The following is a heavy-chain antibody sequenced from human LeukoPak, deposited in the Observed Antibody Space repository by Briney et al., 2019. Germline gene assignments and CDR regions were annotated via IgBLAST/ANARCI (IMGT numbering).Heavy chain of an antibody. CDR2: IIPSLDVA. J-gene: IGHJ4*02. D-gene: IGHD2-15*01. V-gene: IGHV1-69*04. CDR1: GDTSIPYT. CDR3: ARDHCSPGTCLGGH. Sequence: ASVKVSCKASGDTSIPYTFSWVRQAPGQGLEWIGRIIPSLDVANYAQKFQGRVTLSVDRDTATTYMEVTSLRSEDTAIYYCARDHCSPGTCLGGHWGQGTLVTVSS.